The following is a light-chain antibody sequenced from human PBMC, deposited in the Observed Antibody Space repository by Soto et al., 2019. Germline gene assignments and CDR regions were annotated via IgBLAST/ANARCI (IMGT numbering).Light chain of an antibody. V-gene: IGLV2-14*03. CDR1: SSDVGGYNY. CDR2: DVS. J-gene: IGLJ1*01. CDR3: SSYTSSVTPYYV. Sequence: QSALPQPASVSGSPGQSITISCTGTSSDVGGYNYVSWYQHHPGRVPKLMIYDVSNRPSGISNRFSGSKSGNTASLTISGLQAEDEADYYCSSYTSSVTPYYVFGRGTKVTVL.